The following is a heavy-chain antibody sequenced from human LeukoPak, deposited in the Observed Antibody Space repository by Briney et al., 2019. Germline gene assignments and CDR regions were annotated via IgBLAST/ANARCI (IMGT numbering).Heavy chain of an antibody. CDR3: ARVPRVANFDY. Sequence: ASVKVSCKAFGYPFTAYYMYWVRQAPGQGPEWMGWINPNSGGTNSAQKFQGRVTMTRDTSINTAYMELSRLRTDDTAVYYCARVPRVANFDYWGQGTLVTVSS. J-gene: IGHJ4*02. D-gene: IGHD5-12*01. CDR2: INPNSGGT. V-gene: IGHV1-2*02. CDR1: GYPFTAYY.